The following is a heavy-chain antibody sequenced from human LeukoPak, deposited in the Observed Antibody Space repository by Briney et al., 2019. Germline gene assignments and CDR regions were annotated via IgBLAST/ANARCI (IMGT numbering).Heavy chain of an antibody. Sequence: ASVKVSSKASGYTFTSNYIHWVRQAPGQGLEWMGMIYPRDGSTSYAQKFQGRVTMTTDTSTSTAYMELRSLRSDDTAVYYCARDPLVVVAATYYYYYGMDVWGQGTTVTVSS. D-gene: IGHD2-15*01. V-gene: IGHV1-46*01. CDR3: ARDPLVVVAATYYYYYGMDV. CDR1: GYTFTSNY. CDR2: IYPRDGST. J-gene: IGHJ6*02.